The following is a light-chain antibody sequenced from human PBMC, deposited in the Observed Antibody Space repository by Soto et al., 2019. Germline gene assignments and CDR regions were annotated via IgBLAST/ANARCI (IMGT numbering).Light chain of an antibody. J-gene: IGKJ1*01. V-gene: IGKV1-5*03. CDR2: EAS. CDR3: QQSSNYPWT. CDR1: QIISSW. Sequence: DIQMTQSPSTLSASVGDRVTITCRASQIISSWLDWYQQKPGKAPKLLIYEASNLESGVPSRFSGSGSGTEFTLTISSLQPDDFATYYCQQSSNYPWTFGQGTKVEIK.